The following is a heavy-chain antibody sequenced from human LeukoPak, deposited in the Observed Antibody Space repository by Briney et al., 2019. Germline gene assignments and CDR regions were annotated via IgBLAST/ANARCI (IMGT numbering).Heavy chain of an antibody. CDR1: GGSISSYS. V-gene: IGHV4-59*01. Sequence: SETLSLTCTVTGGSISSYSWSWIRQPPGKGLEWIGSIYYSGRTNYNPSLRRRVTISVGMSKNQLSLKLSSVTAADTAVYYCARDLTLWGQGTLVTVSS. CDR2: IYYSGRT. CDR3: ARDLTL. J-gene: IGHJ4*02.